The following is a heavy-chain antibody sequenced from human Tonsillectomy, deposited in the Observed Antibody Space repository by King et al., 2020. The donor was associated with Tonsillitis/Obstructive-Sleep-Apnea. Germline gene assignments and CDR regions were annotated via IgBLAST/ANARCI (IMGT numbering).Heavy chain of an antibody. D-gene: IGHD2-15*01. Sequence: VQLPQWGAGLLKPSETLSLTCAVYGGSLSGYYWSWIRQPPGKGLEWIGEINHSGSSNYNPSLKSRVTISVDTSKNHLSLKLRSVTAADTAVYYCARAGIIVEDAFDIWGQGTMVTVSS. CDR2: INHSGSS. CDR1: GGSLSGYY. V-gene: IGHV4-34*01. CDR3: ARAGIIVEDAFDI. J-gene: IGHJ3*02.